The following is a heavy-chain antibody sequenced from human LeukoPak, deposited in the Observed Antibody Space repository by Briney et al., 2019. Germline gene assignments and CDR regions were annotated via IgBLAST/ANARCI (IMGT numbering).Heavy chain of an antibody. CDR2: ISSSSSYI. D-gene: IGHD3-22*01. CDR3: ARSSGYYSSLFYMHV. CDR1: GFTFTNYG. J-gene: IGHJ6*03. Sequence: PGGSLRLSCAASGFTFTNYGMNWVRQAPGKGLEWVSSISSSSSYIYYADSVKGRFTISRDNAKNSLYLQMNSLRAEDTAVYYCARSSGYYSSLFYMHVWGKGTTVTVSS. V-gene: IGHV3-21*04.